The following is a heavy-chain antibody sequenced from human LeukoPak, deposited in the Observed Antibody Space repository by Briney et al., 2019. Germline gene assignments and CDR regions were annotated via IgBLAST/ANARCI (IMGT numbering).Heavy chain of an antibody. V-gene: IGHV3-30*18. CDR2: ISYDGSNQ. J-gene: IGHJ4*02. Sequence: PGGSLRLSCAASGFTFSSYGMHWVRQAPGKGLEWVAVISYDGSNQYYAVSVKGRFTISRDNYKNTLYLQMNSLRPDDTAVYFCAKGSHYYDSGGYYIEYWGQGTLVAVSS. D-gene: IGHD3-22*01. CDR1: GFTFSSYG. CDR3: AKGSHYYDSGGYYIEY.